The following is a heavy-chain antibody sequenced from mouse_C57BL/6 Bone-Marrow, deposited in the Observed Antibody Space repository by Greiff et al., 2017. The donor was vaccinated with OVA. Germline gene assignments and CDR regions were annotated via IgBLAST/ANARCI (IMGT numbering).Heavy chain of an antibody. D-gene: IGHD2-1*01. CDR3: ARDGKAWFAY. J-gene: IGHJ3*01. Sequence: QVQLKEPGAELVKPGASVKMSCKASGYTFTSYWITWVKQRPGQGLEWIGDIYPGSGSTNYNEKFKSKATLTVDTSSSTAYMQLSSLTSEDSAVYYCARDGKAWFAYWGQGTLVTVSA. CDR2: IYPGSGST. V-gene: IGHV1-55*01. CDR1: GYTFTSYW.